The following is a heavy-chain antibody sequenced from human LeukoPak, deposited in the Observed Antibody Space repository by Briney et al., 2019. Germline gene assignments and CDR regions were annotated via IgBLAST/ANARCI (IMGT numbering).Heavy chain of an antibody. J-gene: IGHJ4*02. V-gene: IGHV4-31*03. Sequence: SETLSLTCTVSGVSISSGGYYWSWIRQHPGKGLEWIGYIYYSGSTYYNPSLKSRVTISVDTSKNQFSLKLSSVTAADTAVYYCARVVAAATYYFDYWGQGTLVTVSS. D-gene: IGHD6-13*01. CDR1: GVSISSGGYY. CDR2: IYYSGST. CDR3: ARVVAAATYYFDY.